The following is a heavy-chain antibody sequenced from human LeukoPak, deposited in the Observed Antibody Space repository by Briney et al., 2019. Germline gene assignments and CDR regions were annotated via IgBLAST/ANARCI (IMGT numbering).Heavy chain of an antibody. CDR3: ARVGHCSGGSCRYFDY. J-gene: IGHJ4*02. CDR2: ISSSGSTI. V-gene: IGHV3-48*03. Sequence: GGSLRLSCAASGFTFSSYEMNWVRQAPGKGLEGVSYISSSGSTIYYADSVKGRFTIFRDNAKNSLYLQMNSLRAEDTAVYYCARVGHCSGGSCRYFDYWGQGTLVTVSS. CDR1: GFTFSSYE. D-gene: IGHD2-15*01.